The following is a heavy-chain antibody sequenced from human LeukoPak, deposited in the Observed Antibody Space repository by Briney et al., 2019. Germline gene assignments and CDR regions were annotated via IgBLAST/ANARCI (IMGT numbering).Heavy chain of an antibody. D-gene: IGHD5-18*01. CDR3: ASGGYSYGMALDY. Sequence: GGSLRLSSAASGFTFSSYAMHWARQAPGKGLEWVAVISYDGSNKYYADSVKGRFTISRDNSKNTLYLQMNSLRAEDTAVYYCASGGYSYGMALDYWGQGTLVTVSS. J-gene: IGHJ4*02. CDR1: GFTFSSYA. CDR2: ISYDGSNK. V-gene: IGHV3-30-3*01.